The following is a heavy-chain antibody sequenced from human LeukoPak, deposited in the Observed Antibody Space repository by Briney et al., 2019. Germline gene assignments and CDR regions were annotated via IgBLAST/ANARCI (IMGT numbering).Heavy chain of an antibody. V-gene: IGHV4-59*11. J-gene: IGHJ4*02. CDR1: GGSISSHY. CDR3: ARGYSYAYTDY. Sequence: SETLSLTCTVSGGSISSHYWSWIRQPPGKGLEWIGYIYYSGSTNYNPSLKSRVTISVDTSKNQFSLKLSSVTAADTAVYYCARGYSYAYTDYWGQGTLVTVSS. CDR2: IYYSGST. D-gene: IGHD5-18*01.